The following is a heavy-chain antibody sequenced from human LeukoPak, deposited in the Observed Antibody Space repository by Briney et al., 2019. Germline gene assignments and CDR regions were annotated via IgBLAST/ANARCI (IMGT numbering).Heavy chain of an antibody. CDR2: ISWNSGSI. CDR3: AKDTGAYSSSSDY. D-gene: IGHD6-13*01. CDR1: GFTFDDYA. V-gene: IGHV3-9*01. J-gene: IGHJ4*02. Sequence: PGQSLRLSCAASGFTFDDYAMHWVRQPPGTGLEWVSGISWNSGSIGYADSVKGRFTISRDNAKNSLYLQMNSLRAEDTALYYCAKDTGAYSSSSDYWGQGTLVTVSS.